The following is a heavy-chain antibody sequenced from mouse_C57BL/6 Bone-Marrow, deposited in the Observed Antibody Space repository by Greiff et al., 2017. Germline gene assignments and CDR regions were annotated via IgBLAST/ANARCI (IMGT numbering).Heavy chain of an antibody. D-gene: IGHD1-1*01. J-gene: IGHJ1*03. CDR2: ISNFAYSI. CDR1: GFTFSDYG. V-gene: IGHV5-15*01. Sequence: EVMLVEPGGGLVQPGGSLKLSCAASGFTFSDYGMAWVRQAPRKGPEWVAFISNFAYSIYYADTVTGRFTISRENAKNTLYLEMSSLRSEDTAMYYCARRGYGSSYWYFDVWGTGTTVTVSS. CDR3: ARRGYGSSYWYFDV.